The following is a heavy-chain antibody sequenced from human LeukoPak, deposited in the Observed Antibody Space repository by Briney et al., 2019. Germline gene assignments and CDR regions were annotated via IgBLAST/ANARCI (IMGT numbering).Heavy chain of an antibody. J-gene: IGHJ5*02. D-gene: IGHD6-19*01. CDR3: ARCTIGDGSGWCNWFDP. Sequence: GGSLRLSCAASGFTFRSHTMNWVRQAPGKGLQWVSSISGGGGTYYADSVRGRFTVSRDNFKNTMFLQMENLRAKDTAVYYCARCTIGDGSGWCNWFDPWGQGTLVNVS. CDR2: ISGGGGT. CDR1: GFTFRSHT. V-gene: IGHV3-23*01.